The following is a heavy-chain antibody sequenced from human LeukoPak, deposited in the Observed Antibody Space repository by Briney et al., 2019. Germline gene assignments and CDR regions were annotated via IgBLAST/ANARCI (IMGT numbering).Heavy chain of an antibody. CDR2: IRSKAYGGTT. CDR3: TRQNWNYAPYFDY. CDR1: GFTFGDYA. Sequence: PGGSLRLSCTASGFTFGDYAMSWVRQAPGKGLEWVGFIRSKAYGGTTEYAASVKGRFTISRDDSKSIAYLQMNSLKTEDTAVYYCTRQNWNYAPYFDYWGQGTLVTVSS. V-gene: IGHV3-49*04. J-gene: IGHJ4*02. D-gene: IGHD1-7*01.